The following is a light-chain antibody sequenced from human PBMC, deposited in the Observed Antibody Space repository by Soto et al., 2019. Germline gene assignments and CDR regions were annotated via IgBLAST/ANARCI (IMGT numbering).Light chain of an antibody. CDR2: DAS. J-gene: IGKJ4*01. CDR1: QSVGSN. Sequence: EIVMTQSPATLSVSPGERVTLSCRARQSVGSNLAWYQQKPGQAPRLLIYDASNRATGIPARFSGSGSGTDFTLTISSLEPEDFAVYYCQQRSNWLTFGGGTKVDIK. CDR3: QQRSNWLT. V-gene: IGKV3-11*01.